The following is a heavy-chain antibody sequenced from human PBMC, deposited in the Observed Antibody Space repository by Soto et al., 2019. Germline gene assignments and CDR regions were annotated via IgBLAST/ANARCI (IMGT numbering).Heavy chain of an antibody. Sequence: SQTLSLTCAISGDSVSSYSAAWNWIRQSPSGGLEWLGRTYYRSRFFSDYAESVKTRIIINPDTSKNQFSLQLKSVTPEDTAVYYCVRDRYSSSGWFDPWGQGTPVTVSS. CDR1: GDSVSSYSAA. CDR2: TYYRSRFFS. J-gene: IGHJ5*02. D-gene: IGHD3-10*01. V-gene: IGHV6-1*01. CDR3: VRDRYSSSGWFDP.